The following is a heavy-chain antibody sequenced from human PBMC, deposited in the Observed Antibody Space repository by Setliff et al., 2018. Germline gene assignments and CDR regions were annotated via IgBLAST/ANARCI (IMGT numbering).Heavy chain of an antibody. CDR1: GFTFSSYA. CDR2: ISGSGGST. Sequence: PGGSLRLSCAASGFTFSSYAMSWVRQAPGKGLEWVSGISGSGGSTNYADSVKGRVTISRDNSKNTLYLQMNSLRAEDTAVYYCAKDRNGYSSGWTLFDYWGQGTLVTVSS. V-gene: IGHV3-23*01. CDR3: AKDRNGYSSGWTLFDY. D-gene: IGHD6-19*01. J-gene: IGHJ4*02.